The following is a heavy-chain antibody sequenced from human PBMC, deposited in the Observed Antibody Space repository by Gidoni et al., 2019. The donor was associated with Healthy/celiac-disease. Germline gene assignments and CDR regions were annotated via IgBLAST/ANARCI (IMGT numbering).Heavy chain of an antibody. CDR3: VIGGPFVYPFDYYYGMDV. CDR1: GFTFSRYA. Sequence: EVQLVESGGGLVQPGGSLRLSCSAPGFTFSRYAMHWVRQAPGKGLEYVSAISSNGGSTYYADSVKGRFTISRDNSKNTLYLQMSSLRAEDTAVYYCVIGGPFVYPFDYYYGMDVWGQGTTVTVSS. D-gene: IGHD3-16*01. V-gene: IGHV3-64D*08. CDR2: ISSNGGST. J-gene: IGHJ6*02.